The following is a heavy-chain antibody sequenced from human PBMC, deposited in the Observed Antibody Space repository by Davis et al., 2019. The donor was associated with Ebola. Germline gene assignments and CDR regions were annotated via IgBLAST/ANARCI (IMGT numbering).Heavy chain of an antibody. V-gene: IGHV3-33*08. Sequence: GESLKISCAASGFTFSSYGMHWVRQAPGKGLEWVAVIWYDGSNKYYADSVKGRFTISRDNSKNTLYLQMNNLKTDDTAFYYCTREFGGSYDYWGQGTLVTVSS. J-gene: IGHJ4*02. CDR2: IWYDGSNK. CDR3: TREFGGSYDY. D-gene: IGHD1-26*01. CDR1: GFTFSSYG.